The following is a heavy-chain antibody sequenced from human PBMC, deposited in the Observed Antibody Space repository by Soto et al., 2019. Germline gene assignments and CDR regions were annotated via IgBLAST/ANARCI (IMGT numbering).Heavy chain of an antibody. CDR1: GFTFSNAW. CDR2: IKSKTDGGTT. Sequence: LRLSCAASGFTFSNAWMSWVRQAPGNWLEWVGRIKSKTDGGTTDYAAPVKGRFTISRDDSKNTLYLQMNSLKTEDTAVYYCTTDPTNNYDSSGEPTNYWGQGTLVTVSS. CDR3: TTDPTNNYDSSGEPTNY. J-gene: IGHJ4*02. V-gene: IGHV3-15*01. D-gene: IGHD3-22*01.